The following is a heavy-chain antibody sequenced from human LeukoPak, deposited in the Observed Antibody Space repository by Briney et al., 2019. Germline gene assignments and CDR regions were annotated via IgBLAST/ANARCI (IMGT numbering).Heavy chain of an antibody. V-gene: IGHV3-30*02. CDR3: AKEGYSGYDYVPWFDP. J-gene: IGHJ5*02. CDR2: IRYDGSNK. Sequence: GGSLRLSCAASGFTFSSYGMRWVRQAPGKGLEWVAFIRYDGSNKYYADSVKGRFTISRDNSKNTLYLQMNSLRAEDTAVYYCAKEGYSGYDYVPWFDPWGQGTLVTVSS. D-gene: IGHD5-12*01. CDR1: GFTFSSYG.